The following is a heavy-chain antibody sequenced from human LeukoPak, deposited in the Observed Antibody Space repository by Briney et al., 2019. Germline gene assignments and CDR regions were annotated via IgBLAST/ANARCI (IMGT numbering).Heavy chain of an antibody. CDR2: ISSSSNTI. CDR3: ARAYTSSSA. CDR1: GFTFSSYS. Sequence: GGSLRLSCAASGFTFSSYSMNWVRQAPGKGLEWVSYISSSSNTIYYADSVKGRFTISRDNAKNSLYLQMNSLRAEDTAVYYCARAYTSSSAWGQGTLVTVSS. V-gene: IGHV3-48*01. J-gene: IGHJ5*02. D-gene: IGHD2-2*01.